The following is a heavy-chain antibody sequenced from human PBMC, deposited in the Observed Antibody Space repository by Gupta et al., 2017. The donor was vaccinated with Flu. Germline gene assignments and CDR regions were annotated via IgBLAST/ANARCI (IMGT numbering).Heavy chain of an antibody. CDR3: AKDVGSEVALAS. Sequence: DRQAPGRGLEWVAGISWHGGRTGYAETVKGRFTVSRDNAKNSLYLQMNSLTTDDTALYYCAKDVGSEVALASWGQGTLVTVSS. D-gene: IGHD2-15*01. CDR2: ISWHGGRT. V-gene: IGHV3-9*01. J-gene: IGHJ5*02.